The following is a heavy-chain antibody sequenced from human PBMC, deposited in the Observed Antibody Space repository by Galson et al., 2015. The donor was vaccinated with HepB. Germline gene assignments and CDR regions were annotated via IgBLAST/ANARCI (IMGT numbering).Heavy chain of an antibody. CDR2: ISSSSSTI. D-gene: IGHD3/OR15-3a*01. Sequence: SCKASGYSFTNYGINWVRQAPGKGLEWISYISSSSSTIYYADSVKGRFTISRDNAKSSLYLQMNSLRAEDTAVYYCARAPSGLNSRFDPWGQGTLVTVSS. V-gene: IGHV3-48*03. J-gene: IGHJ5*02. CDR3: ARAPSGLNSRFDP. CDR1: GYSFTNYG.